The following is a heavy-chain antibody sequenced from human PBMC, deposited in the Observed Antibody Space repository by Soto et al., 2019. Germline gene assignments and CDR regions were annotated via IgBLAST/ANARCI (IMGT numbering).Heavy chain of an antibody. V-gene: IGHV1-69*12. J-gene: IGHJ6*02. Sequence: QVQLVQSGAEVKKPGSSVKVSCKASGGTFSSYAISWVRQTPGQGLEWMGGIIPIFGTANYAQKFQGRVTITADESTSTAYMGLSSLRSDDTAVYYCAREGDVDTAMVGPYYYYGMDVWGQGTTVTVSS. CDR1: GGTFSSYA. D-gene: IGHD5-18*01. CDR2: IIPIFGTA. CDR3: AREGDVDTAMVGPYYYYGMDV.